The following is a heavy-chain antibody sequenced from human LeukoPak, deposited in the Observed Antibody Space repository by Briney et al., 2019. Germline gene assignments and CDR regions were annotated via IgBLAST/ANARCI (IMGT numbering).Heavy chain of an antibody. J-gene: IGHJ4*02. CDR2: IYYSGST. CDR1: GGSISSYY. CDR3: ARVVSGWYHTYYFDY. V-gene: IGHV4-39*07. Sequence: SETLSLTCTVSGGSISSYYWSWIRQPPGKGLEWIGSIYYSGSTYYNPSLKSRVTISVDTSKNQFSLKLSSVTAADTAVYYCARVVSGWYHTYYFDYWGQGTLVTVSS. D-gene: IGHD6-19*01.